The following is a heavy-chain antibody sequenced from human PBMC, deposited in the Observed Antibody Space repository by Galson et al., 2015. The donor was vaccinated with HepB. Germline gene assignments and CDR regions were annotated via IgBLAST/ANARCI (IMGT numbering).Heavy chain of an antibody. CDR3: STIFDSPSDSPSDS. Sequence: SLRLSCEASGFTLSSHWMHWVRQAPGQGLVWVSRIENDGSETSYADSVNGRFTISRDNARNTLYLQMHSLRAEDTAVYYCSTIFDSPSDSPSDSWGQGTLVTVSS. V-gene: IGHV3-74*01. CDR2: IENDGSET. CDR1: GFTLSSHW. D-gene: IGHD3-3*01. J-gene: IGHJ4*02.